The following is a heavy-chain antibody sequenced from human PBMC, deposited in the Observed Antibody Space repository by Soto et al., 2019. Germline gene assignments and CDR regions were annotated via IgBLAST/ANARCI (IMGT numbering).Heavy chain of an antibody. V-gene: IGHV3-23*01. J-gene: IGHJ4*02. CDR1: GFTFSNYA. Sequence: EVQLLESAGGLVQPGGSLRLSCAASGFTFSNYAMSWVRQAPGKGLEWVSTLTRSGTTPYADSVRGRFTISRDNSKNTLYLQMDSLRAEDTAVYYCVRDFAPGSPNYDSWGLGTLVTVSS. CDR3: VRDFAPGSPNYDS. D-gene: IGHD3-10*01. CDR2: LTRSGTT.